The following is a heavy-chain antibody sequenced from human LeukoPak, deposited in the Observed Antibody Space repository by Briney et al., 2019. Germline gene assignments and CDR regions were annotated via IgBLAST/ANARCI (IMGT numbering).Heavy chain of an antibody. D-gene: IGHD3-3*01. CDR2: IYYSGST. CDR1: GGSISTYY. V-gene: IGHV4-59*08. J-gene: IGHJ5*02. Sequence: SETLSLTCTVSGGSISTYYWSWIRQPPGKGLEWIGYIYYSGSTNYNPSLKSRVTISVDTSKNQFSLKLSSVTATDTAVYYCAGQGLRFSLSGFWFDPWGQGTLVTVSS. CDR3: AGQGLRFSLSGFWFDP.